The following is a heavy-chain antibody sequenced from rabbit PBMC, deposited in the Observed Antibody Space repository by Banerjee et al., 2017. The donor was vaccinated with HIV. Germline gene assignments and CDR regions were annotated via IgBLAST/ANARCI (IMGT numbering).Heavy chain of an antibody. CDR1: GFSFSSSYY. D-gene: IGHD6-1*01. CDR2: IYAGSSGST. J-gene: IGHJ6*01. V-gene: IGHV1S40*01. Sequence: QSLEESGGDLVKPGASLTLTCTASGFSFSSSYYMCWVRQAPGKGLEWIACIYAGSSGSTYYASWAKGQFTISKTSSTTVTLQMTSLTAADTATYFCASHAGYAGYGYAIYGMDLWGPGTLVTVS. CDR3: ASHAGYAGYGYAIYGMDL.